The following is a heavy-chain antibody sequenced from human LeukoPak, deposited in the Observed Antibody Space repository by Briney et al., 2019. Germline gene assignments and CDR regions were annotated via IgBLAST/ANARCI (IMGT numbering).Heavy chain of an antibody. J-gene: IGHJ3*02. D-gene: IGHD2/OR15-2a*01. CDR3: ARPLDTTFFNAFDI. Sequence: PSGTLSLTCAVSGGSISSSNWWSWVRQPPGKGLEWIGSIYYSGITFYNPSLKSRLTISVDTSKNQFSLKLTSVTAADTAVYYCARPLDTTFFNAFDIWGQGTMVTVSS. CDR2: IYYSGIT. V-gene: IGHV4-4*02. CDR1: GGSISSSNW.